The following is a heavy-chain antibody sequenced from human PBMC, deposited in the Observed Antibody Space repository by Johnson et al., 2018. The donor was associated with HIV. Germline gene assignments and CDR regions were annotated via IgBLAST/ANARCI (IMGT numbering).Heavy chain of an antibody. J-gene: IGHJ3*02. Sequence: VQLVESGGGLVQPGGSLRLSCAASGFTFSNYAMHWVRQAPGKGLDYVSGISTNGGSTYYANSVKGRFTISRDNSKNTLYLQMGSLRIEDGAVYYCARTNWNDDAGGAIDIWGQGTMVTVSS. V-gene: IGHV3-64*01. CDR3: ARTNWNDDAGGAIDI. CDR2: ISTNGGST. D-gene: IGHD1-1*01. CDR1: GFTFSNYA.